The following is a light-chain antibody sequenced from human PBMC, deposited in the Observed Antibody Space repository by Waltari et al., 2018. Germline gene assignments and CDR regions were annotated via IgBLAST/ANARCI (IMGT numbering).Light chain of an antibody. CDR3: QHLNSYPIT. V-gene: IGKV1-9*01. J-gene: IGKJ5*01. CDR1: QGISTD. CDR2: AAS. Sequence: DIQLTQSPSFLSASVGDRVTITCRASQGISTDLAWYQQKPGKAPKLRIYAASTLQSGVPSRFSGSGSGTEFTLTISSLQPEDVATYYCQHLNSYPITFGQGTRLDIK.